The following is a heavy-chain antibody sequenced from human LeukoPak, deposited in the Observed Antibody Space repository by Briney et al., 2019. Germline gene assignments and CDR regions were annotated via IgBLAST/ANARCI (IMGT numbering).Heavy chain of an antibody. D-gene: IGHD1-26*01. Sequence: VASVKVSCEASGDTLSSYAISWVRQAPGQGLECMGGLIPIFGTANYAQKFQGRVTITTDESTSTAYMELSSLRSEDTAVYYCARPSGSYYYYYYMDVWGKGTTVTVSS. CDR1: GDTLSSYA. J-gene: IGHJ6*03. V-gene: IGHV1-69*05. CDR3: ARPSGSYYYYYYMDV. CDR2: LIPIFGTA.